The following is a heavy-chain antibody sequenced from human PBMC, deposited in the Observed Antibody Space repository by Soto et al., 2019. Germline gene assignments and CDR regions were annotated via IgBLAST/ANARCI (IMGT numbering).Heavy chain of an antibody. CDR1: GGTFSNYP. CDR3: ARVSYGDYGLDY. Sequence: QVQLVQSEAEVKKPGSSVKVSCKASGGTFSNYPISWVRQAPGQGLEWMGGIIHIFGTANYAQKFQGRVTITADESTSTAYMELSSLRSEDTAVYYCARVSYGDYGLDYWGQGTLVTVSS. J-gene: IGHJ4*02. CDR2: IIHIFGTA. V-gene: IGHV1-69*01. D-gene: IGHD4-17*01.